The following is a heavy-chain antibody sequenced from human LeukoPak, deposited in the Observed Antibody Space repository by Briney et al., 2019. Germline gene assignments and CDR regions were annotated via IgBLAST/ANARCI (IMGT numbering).Heavy chain of an antibody. Sequence: PSETLSLTCAVYGGSFSGYYWSWIRQPPGKGLEWIGEINHSGSTNYNPSLKSRVTISVDTSKNQFSLKLSSVTAADTAVYYCARGRNDYGGNLPFDYWGQGTLVTVSS. CDR3: ARGRNDYGGNLPFDY. J-gene: IGHJ4*02. D-gene: IGHD4-17*01. V-gene: IGHV4-34*01. CDR1: GGSFSGYY. CDR2: INHSGST.